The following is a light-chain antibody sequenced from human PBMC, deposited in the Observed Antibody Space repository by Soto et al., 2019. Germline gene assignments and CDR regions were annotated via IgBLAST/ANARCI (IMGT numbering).Light chain of an antibody. Sequence: DIQMTQSPSSLSAYLGDRVTITCRASQAISNYLAWYQQKPGRLPKLLLFGASTLQAGGPARFSGSGSGTLFTLTINGRLPEDVATYYCQKYDRDPLTFGPGTKVYFK. CDR1: QAISNY. J-gene: IGKJ3*01. V-gene: IGKV1-27*01. CDR3: QKYDRDPLT. CDR2: GAS.